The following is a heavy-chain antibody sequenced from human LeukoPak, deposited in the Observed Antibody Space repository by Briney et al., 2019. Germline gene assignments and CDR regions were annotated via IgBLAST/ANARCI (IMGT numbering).Heavy chain of an antibody. J-gene: IGHJ4*02. CDR1: GGSISSGDYY. CDR3: ARAPVLTAATDY. D-gene: IGHD2-2*01. V-gene: IGHV4-30-4*01. Sequence: SETLSLTCTVSGGSISSGDYYWSWIRQPPGKGLEWIGYIYYSGSTYYNPSLKSRVTISVDTSKNQFSLKLSSVAAADTAVYYCARAPVLTAATDYWGQGTLVTVSS. CDR2: IYYSGST.